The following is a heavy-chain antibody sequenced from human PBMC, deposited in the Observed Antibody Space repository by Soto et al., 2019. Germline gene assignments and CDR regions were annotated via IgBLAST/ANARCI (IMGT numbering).Heavy chain of an antibody. J-gene: IGHJ3*02. CDR1: GYAFTSYG. V-gene: IGHV1-18*04. CDR3: ARARTGKGTVVTRYAFDS. Sequence: QVQLVQSGAEVKKPGASVKVSCKASGYAFTSYGISWVRQAPGQEHEWMGWISVYNGNTNYAQKLQGRVTMTTDTSTSTAYMELRSLRSDGTAVYYCARARTGKGTVVTRYAFDSWGQGTMVTGSS. D-gene: IGHD2-21*02. CDR2: ISVYNGNT.